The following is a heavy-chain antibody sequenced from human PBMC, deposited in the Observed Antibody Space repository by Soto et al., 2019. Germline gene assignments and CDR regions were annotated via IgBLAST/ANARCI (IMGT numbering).Heavy chain of an antibody. CDR3: ARSLPQDIVVVPASAPDAFDI. Sequence: QVQLQESGPGLVKPSGTLSLTCAVSSGSISSSNWWSWVRQPPGKGLEWIGEIYHSGSTNYNPSLKSRVTISVDKSKNPFSLKLSSVTAADTAVYYCARSLPQDIVVVPASAPDAFDIWGQGTMVTVSS. J-gene: IGHJ3*02. D-gene: IGHD2-2*01. CDR2: IYHSGST. CDR1: SGSISSSNW. V-gene: IGHV4-4*02.